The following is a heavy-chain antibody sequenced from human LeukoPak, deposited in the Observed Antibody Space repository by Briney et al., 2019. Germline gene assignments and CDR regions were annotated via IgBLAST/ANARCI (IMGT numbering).Heavy chain of an antibody. J-gene: IGHJ4*02. CDR1: GFTFSDAW. Sequence: PGGSLRLSCAASGFTFSDAWMSWVRQAPGKGLVWVGRIKRKTAGGTIDYAAPVKGRFTISRDDSKNTLYLYMNSLKTEDTAVYYCTTYSSGSCYSWGQGTLVTVSS. CDR2: IKRKTAGGTI. V-gene: IGHV3-15*01. CDR3: TTYSSGSCYS. D-gene: IGHD2-15*01.